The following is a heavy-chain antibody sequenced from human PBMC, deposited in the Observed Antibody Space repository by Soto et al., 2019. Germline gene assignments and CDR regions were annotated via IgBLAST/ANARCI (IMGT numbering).Heavy chain of an antibody. D-gene: IGHD3-22*01. Sequence: QVQLVESGRGVVQPGRSLRLSCAASGFTFSSYAMHWVRQAPGKGLEWVAVVSHDGKTEHHAAAVKGRFTISRDTSANILSLQMNSLRDEDTAVYYCGREPYISGHYSGGCDVWGQGTMVTVSS. CDR1: GFTFSSYA. V-gene: IGHV3-30*04. J-gene: IGHJ3*01. CDR2: VSHDGKTE. CDR3: GREPYISGHYSGGCDV.